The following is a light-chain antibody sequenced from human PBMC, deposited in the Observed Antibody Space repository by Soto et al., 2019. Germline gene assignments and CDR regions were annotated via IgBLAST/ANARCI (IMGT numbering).Light chain of an antibody. J-gene: IGKJ2*01. V-gene: IGKV1-5*03. CDR2: KAS. Sequence: DIQMTQSPSTLSASVGVRVTITCRASQSVSTWLAWYQQKPGKAPKLLIYKASSLESGVPSRFSGSGSGTEFTLTISSLQPDDFATYYCQQYDGYSRTFGQGTKLEIK. CDR3: QQYDGYSRT. CDR1: QSVSTW.